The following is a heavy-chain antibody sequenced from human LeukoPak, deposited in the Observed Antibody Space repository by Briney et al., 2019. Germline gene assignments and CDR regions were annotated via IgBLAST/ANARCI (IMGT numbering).Heavy chain of an antibody. CDR1: GGSFSGYY. D-gene: IGHD3-10*01. CDR3: ARRRVRGVIIQYNWFDP. CDR2: INHSGST. J-gene: IGHJ5*02. V-gene: IGHV4-34*01. Sequence: SETLSLTCAVYGGSFSGYYWSWIRQPPGKGLEWIGEINHSGSTNHNPSLKSRVAISVDTSKNQFSLKLSSVTAADTAVYYCARRRVRGVIIQYNWFDPWGQGTLVTVSS.